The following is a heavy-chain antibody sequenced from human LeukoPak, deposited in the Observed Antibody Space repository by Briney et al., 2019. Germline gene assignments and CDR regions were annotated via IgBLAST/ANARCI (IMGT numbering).Heavy chain of an antibody. D-gene: IGHD2-15*01. J-gene: IGHJ3*02. V-gene: IGHV3-66*01. CDR1: GFIVSSNY. CDR3: ATCGGSCYGSGAFDI. CDR2: FYSGGST. Sequence: GGSLRLSCAASGFIVSSNYMSWVRQAPGKGLEWVSVFYSGGSTYYADSVTGRFTISRDNSKNTLYLQMNSLRAEDTAVYYCATCGGSCYGSGAFDIWGQGTMVTVSS.